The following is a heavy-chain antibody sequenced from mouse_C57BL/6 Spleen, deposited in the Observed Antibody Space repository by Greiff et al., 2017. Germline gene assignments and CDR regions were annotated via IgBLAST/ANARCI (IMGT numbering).Heavy chain of an antibody. J-gene: IGHJ2*01. D-gene: IGHD1-1*01. Sequence: VKVVESGPGLVAPSQSLSITCTVSGFSLTSYAISWVRQPPGKGLEWLGVIWTGGGTNYNSALKSRLSISKDNSKSQVFLKMNSLQTDDTARYYCARNKRGFTTVGSYFDYWGQGTTLTVSS. CDR2: IWTGGGT. CDR1: GFSLTSYA. V-gene: IGHV2-9-1*01. CDR3: ARNKRGFTTVGSYFDY.